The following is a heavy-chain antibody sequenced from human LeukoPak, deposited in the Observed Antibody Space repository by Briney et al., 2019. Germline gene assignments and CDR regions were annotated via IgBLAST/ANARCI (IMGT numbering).Heavy chain of an antibody. V-gene: IGHV4-39*01. CDR1: GGSVTSGGFY. D-gene: IGHD3-10*01. Sequence: SETLSLTCSVSGGSVTSGGFYWGWLRQPPGKGPEWIATIYYTGSTYYNPSLQSRVTISIDTSKNQFSPRLTSVTATDTAVYHCARHSGSGSLSRPFDPWGQGTLVTVSS. CDR2: IYYTGST. J-gene: IGHJ5*02. CDR3: ARHSGSGSLSRPFDP.